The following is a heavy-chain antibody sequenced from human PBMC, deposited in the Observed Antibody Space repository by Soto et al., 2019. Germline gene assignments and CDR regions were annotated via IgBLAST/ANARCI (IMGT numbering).Heavy chain of an antibody. D-gene: IGHD3-16*01. Sequence: QVQLQESGPGLVKPSQTLSLTCSVSGDSIRGGGHYWNWIRQFPGKGLEWIGYVYHSGSTHYNPTLRRRLTMSIDTSKNQFSLRLISVTAADTALYYCARDTGLAPTVWGYWGHGTQVTVSS. J-gene: IGHJ4*03. CDR2: VYHSGST. CDR3: ARDTGLAPTVWGY. CDR1: GDSIRGGGHY. V-gene: IGHV4-31*03.